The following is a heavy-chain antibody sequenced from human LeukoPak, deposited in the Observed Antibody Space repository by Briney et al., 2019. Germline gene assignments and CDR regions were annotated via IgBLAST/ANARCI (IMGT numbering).Heavy chain of an antibody. D-gene: IGHD3-10*01. CDR3: ARGYGSGSYYDGKTYFFDY. Sequence: SETLSLTCTVSGDSISSYYWSWIRQPPGKGLEWIGYIYYTGSTNYNPSLKSRLTMSVDTSENKFSLKLASVTAADTAVYYCARGYGSGSYYDGKTYFFDYWGQGTLVTVSA. CDR1: GDSISSYY. CDR2: IYYTGST. V-gene: IGHV4-59*12. J-gene: IGHJ4*02.